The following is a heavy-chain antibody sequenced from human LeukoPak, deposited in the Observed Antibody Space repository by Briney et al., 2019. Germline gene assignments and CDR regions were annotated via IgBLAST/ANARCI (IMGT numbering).Heavy chain of an antibody. CDR3: AKEDGGYDQVYFDY. J-gene: IGHJ4*02. CDR1: GLTFSSDW. V-gene: IGHV3-7*01. CDR2: IKQDGSEK. D-gene: IGHD5-12*01. Sequence: GGSLRLSCAASGLTFSSDWMSWVRQAPGKGLEWVANIKQDGSEKYYVDSVEGRFTISRDNAKNSLYLQMNSLRAEDTAVYYCAKEDGGYDQVYFDYWGQGTLVTVSS.